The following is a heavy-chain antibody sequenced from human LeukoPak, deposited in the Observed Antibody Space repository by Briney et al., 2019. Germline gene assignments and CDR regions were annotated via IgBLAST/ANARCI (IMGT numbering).Heavy chain of an antibody. D-gene: IGHD2-2*01. CDR2: ISAYNGNT. Sequence: GASVKVSCKASGYTFTSYGISRVRQAPGQGLEWMGWISAYNGNTNYAQKLQGRVTMTTDTSTSTAYMELRSLRSDDTAVYYCARGSHCSSTSCYEIDYWGQGTLVTVSS. CDR1: GYTFTSYG. V-gene: IGHV1-18*01. CDR3: ARGSHCSSTSCYEIDY. J-gene: IGHJ4*02.